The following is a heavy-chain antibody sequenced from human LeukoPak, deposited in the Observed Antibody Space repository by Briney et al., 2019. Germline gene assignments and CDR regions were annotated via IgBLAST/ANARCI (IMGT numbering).Heavy chain of an antibody. CDR1: GFTFSSYG. CDR2: ISYDGSTE. J-gene: IGHJ4*02. V-gene: IGHV3-30*04. CDR3: ARVRLPSYYFDY. D-gene: IGHD3-10*01. Sequence: NPGGSLRLSCAASGFTFSSYGMHWVRQAPDKGLEWVAFISYDGSTEYYADSVKGRFTISRDNSENTLFLQMNSLRAEGTAVYYCARVRLPSYYFDYWGQGTLVTVSS.